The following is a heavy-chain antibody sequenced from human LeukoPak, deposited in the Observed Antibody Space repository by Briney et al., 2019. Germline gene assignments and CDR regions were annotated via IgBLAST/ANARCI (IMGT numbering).Heavy chain of an antibody. J-gene: IGHJ4*02. CDR1: GLTFSNYG. CDR2: ISHNGNNK. CDR3: AKDRWLVSY. Sequence: GGSLRLSCAASGLTFSNYGMHWVRQAPGKGLEWVAFISHNGNNKYYGDSVKGRFTISRDNSKNTLYLQMNSLRAEDTAVYYCAKDRWLVSYWGQGTLVTVSS. V-gene: IGHV3-30*18. D-gene: IGHD6-19*01.